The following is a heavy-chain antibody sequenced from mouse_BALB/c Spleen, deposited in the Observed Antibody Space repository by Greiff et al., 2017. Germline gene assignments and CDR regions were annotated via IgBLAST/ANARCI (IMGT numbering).Heavy chain of an antibody. Sequence: EVKLVESGGGLVQPGGSRKLSCAASGFTFSSFGMHWVRQAPEKGLEWVAYISSGSSTIYYADTVKGRFNISRDNPKNTLFLQMTSLRSEDTAMYYCARWVTRGDYAMDYWGQGTSVTVSS. J-gene: IGHJ4*01. V-gene: IGHV5-17*02. CDR3: ARWVTRGDYAMDY. CDR1: GFTFSSFG. D-gene: IGHD2-2*01. CDR2: ISSGSSTI.